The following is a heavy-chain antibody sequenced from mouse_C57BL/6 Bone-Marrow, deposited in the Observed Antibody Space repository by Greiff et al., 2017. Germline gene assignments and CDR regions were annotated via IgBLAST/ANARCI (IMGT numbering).Heavy chain of an antibody. J-gene: IGHJ2*01. CDR2: ISNGGGST. D-gene: IGHD1-1*01. Sequence: EVMLVESGGGLVQPGGSLKLSCAASGFTFSDYYMYWVRQTPEKRLEWVAYISNGGGSTYYPDTVKGRFTISRDNAKNTLYLQMSRLKSEDTAMYYCARRGVVAGDYWGQGTTLTVSS. V-gene: IGHV5-12*01. CDR1: GFTFSDYY. CDR3: ARRGVVAGDY.